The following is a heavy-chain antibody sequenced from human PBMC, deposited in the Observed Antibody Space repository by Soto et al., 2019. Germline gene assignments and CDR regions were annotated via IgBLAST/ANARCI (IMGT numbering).Heavy chain of an antibody. D-gene: IGHD1-26*01. V-gene: IGHV1-69*08. J-gene: IGHJ4*02. CDR3: ARDQVGASSFDY. Sequence: QVQLVQSGAELRKPGSAVKLSCKASGGTFSNSPISWVRQIPGQGPEWMGRIIPSPARTIYSRKFRGRVTLTADKSTQTVYMTLSSLTTEDSGVYYCARDQVGASSFDYWGQGTRLTVSS. CDR1: GGTFSNSP. CDR2: IIPSPART.